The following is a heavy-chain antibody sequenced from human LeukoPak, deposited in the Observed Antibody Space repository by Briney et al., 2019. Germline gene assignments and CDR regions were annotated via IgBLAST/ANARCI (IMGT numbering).Heavy chain of an antibody. D-gene: IGHD5-12*01. J-gene: IGHJ3*02. CDR2: VSYSRSP. CDR1: GASINIYTYY. Sequence: SETLSLTCTVSGASINIYTYYWGWIRQPPGKGLEWIGSVSYSRSPYYNPSLTSRATISVDTSRNQVSLKLTSVTAADTAAYYCARGPSGLRSPFNTWGQGTTVTVSS. V-gene: IGHV4-39*07. CDR3: ARGPSGLRSPFNT.